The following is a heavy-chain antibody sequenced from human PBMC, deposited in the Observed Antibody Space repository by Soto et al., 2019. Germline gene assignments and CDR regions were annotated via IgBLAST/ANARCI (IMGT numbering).Heavy chain of an antibody. D-gene: IGHD2-15*01. CDR3: ARVVVVVAATPEYFDY. CDR2: ISAYNGNT. Sequence: ASVKVSCKASGYTFTSYGISWVRQAPGQGLEWMGWISAYNGNTNYAQKLQGRVTMTTDTSTSTAYMELRSLRSDDTAVYYSARVVVVVAATPEYFDYWGQGTLFTVSS. J-gene: IGHJ4*02. CDR1: GYTFTSYG. V-gene: IGHV1-18*04.